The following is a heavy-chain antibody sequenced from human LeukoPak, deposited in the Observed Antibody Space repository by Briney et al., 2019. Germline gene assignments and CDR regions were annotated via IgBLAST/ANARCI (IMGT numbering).Heavy chain of an antibody. Sequence: ASVKVSCKASGGTFSSYAISWVRQVPGQGLEWMGGIIPIFGTANYAQKFQGRVTITADESTSTAYMELSSLRSEDTAVYYCARGIDYYGSGKFDPWGQGTLVTVSS. V-gene: IGHV1-69*13. J-gene: IGHJ5*02. D-gene: IGHD3-10*01. CDR1: GGTFSSYA. CDR2: IIPIFGTA. CDR3: ARGIDYYGSGKFDP.